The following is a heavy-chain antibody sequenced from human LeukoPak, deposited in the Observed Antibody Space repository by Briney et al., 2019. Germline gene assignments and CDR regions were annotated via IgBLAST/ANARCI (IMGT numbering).Heavy chain of an antibody. D-gene: IGHD2-15*01. J-gene: IGHJ5*02. CDR1: GYTFTSYG. V-gene: IGHV1-18*01. Sequence: ASVKVSCKASGYTFTSYGISWVRQAPGRGLEWMGWISAYNGNTNYAQKLQGRVTMTTDTSTSTAYMELRSLRSDDTAVYYCARDLVYCSGGSCYRWFDPWGQGTLVTVSS. CDR3: ARDLVYCSGGSCYRWFDP. CDR2: ISAYNGNT.